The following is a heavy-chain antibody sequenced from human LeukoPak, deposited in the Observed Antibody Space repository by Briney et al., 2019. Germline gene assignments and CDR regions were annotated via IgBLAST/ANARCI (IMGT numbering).Heavy chain of an antibody. Sequence: GGSLRLSCAASGFTFSSYGMHWVRQAPGKGLEWVAFIRYDGSNKYYADSVKGRFTISRDNSKNTLYLQMTSLRAEDTAIYYCAKSQSPQWRRYDTYNDASDIWGQGTMVTVSS. V-gene: IGHV3-30*02. D-gene: IGHD1-1*01. CDR2: IRYDGSNK. J-gene: IGHJ3*02. CDR3: AKSQSPQWRRYDTYNDASDI. CDR1: GFTFSSYG.